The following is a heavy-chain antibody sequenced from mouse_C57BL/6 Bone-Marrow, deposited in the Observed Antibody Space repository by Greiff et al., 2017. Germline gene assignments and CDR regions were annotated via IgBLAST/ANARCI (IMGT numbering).Heavy chain of an antibody. CDR3: ARPDYYGPMDY. CDR2: IDPSDSYT. CDR1: GYTFTSYW. D-gene: IGHD1-2*01. J-gene: IGHJ4*01. V-gene: IGHV1-50*01. Sequence: VKLKQPGAELVKPGASVKLSCKASGYTFTSYWMQWVKQRPGQGLEWIGEIDPSDSYTNYNQKFKGKATLTVDTSSSTAYMQLSSLTSEDSAVYYCARPDYYGPMDYWGQGTSVTVSS.